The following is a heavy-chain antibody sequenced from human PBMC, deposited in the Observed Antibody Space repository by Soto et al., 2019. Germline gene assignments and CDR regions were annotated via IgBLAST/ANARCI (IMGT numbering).Heavy chain of an antibody. CDR2: IYYSGST. CDR3: ARAPYGDYYYYYYGMDV. CDR1: CGSIISGDYY. D-gene: IGHD4-17*01. J-gene: IGHJ6*02. V-gene: IGHV4-30-4*01. Sequence: SETLSPTCTFSCGSIISGDYYWSWIRQPPGKGLEWIGYIYYSGSTYYNPSLKSRVTISVDTSENQFSLKLSSVTAADTAVYYCARAPYGDYYYYYYGMDVWGQGTTVTVSS.